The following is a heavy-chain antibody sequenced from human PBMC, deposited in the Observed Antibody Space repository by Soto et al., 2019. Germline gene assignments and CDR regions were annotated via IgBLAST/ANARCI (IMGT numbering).Heavy chain of an antibody. J-gene: IGHJ5*01. CDR3: VRDLKYLRVTGNWFDS. D-gene: IGHD1-1*01. CDR1: GYTFSNYD. V-gene: IGHV1-18*04. CDR2: ISGNNGAT. Sequence: ASVKISCKTSGYTFSNYDSSWVRQATGQGLEWMGWISGNNGATTFAPTVQDRITMTLDTSTGVASLTLRSLRSADTATYYCVRDLKYLRVTGNWFDSWGQGTLVTVSS.